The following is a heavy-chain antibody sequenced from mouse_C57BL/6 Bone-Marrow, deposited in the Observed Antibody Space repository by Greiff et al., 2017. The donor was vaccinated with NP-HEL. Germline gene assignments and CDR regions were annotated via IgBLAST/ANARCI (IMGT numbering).Heavy chain of an antibody. J-gene: IGHJ4*01. CDR1: GYSITSGYY. V-gene: IGHV3-6*01. CDR2: ISYDGSN. CDR3: ARWLLQDAMDY. D-gene: IGHD2-3*01. Sequence: VQLKESGPGLVKPSQSLSLTCSVTGYSITSGYYWNWIRQFPGNKLEWMGYISYDGSNNYNPSLKNRISITRDTSKNQFFLKLNSVTTEDTATYYCARWLLQDAMDYWGQGTSVTVSS.